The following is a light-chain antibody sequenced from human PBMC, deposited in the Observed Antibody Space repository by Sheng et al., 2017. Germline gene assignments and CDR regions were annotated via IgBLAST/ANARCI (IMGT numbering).Light chain of an antibody. CDR2: KAS. V-gene: IGKV1-5*03. CDR1: QSISSW. Sequence: DIQMTQSPSTLSASVGDRVTITCRASQSISSWLAWYQQKPGKAPKLLIYKASSLESGVPSRFSGSGSGTEFTLTISSLQPDDFATYYCQQYNSYPWSFGQGPSWRSN. J-gene: IGKJ2*01. CDR3: QQYNSYPWS.